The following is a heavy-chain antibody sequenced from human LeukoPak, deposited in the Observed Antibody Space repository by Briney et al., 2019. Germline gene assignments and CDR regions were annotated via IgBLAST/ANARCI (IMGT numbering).Heavy chain of an antibody. J-gene: IGHJ3*02. CDR2: MNPNSGNT. Sequence: ASVKVSCKASGYTFTSYDINWVRQATGQGLEWMGWMNPNSGNTGYAQKFQGRVTMTRNTSISTAYMGLGSLRSEDTAVYYCARPLTSLTEAFDIWGQGTMVTVSS. CDR3: ARPLTSLTEAFDI. V-gene: IGHV1-8*01. D-gene: IGHD1-14*01. CDR1: GYTFTSYD.